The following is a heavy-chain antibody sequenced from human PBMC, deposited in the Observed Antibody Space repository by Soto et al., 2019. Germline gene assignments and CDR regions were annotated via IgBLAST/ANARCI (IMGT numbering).Heavy chain of an antibody. J-gene: IGHJ5*02. CDR2: IRSKAYGGTT. V-gene: IGHV3-49*03. Sequence: GGSLRLSCTASGFTFGDYAMSWFRQAPGKGLEWVGFIRSKAYGGTTEYAASVKGRFTISRDDSKSIAYLQMNSLKTEDTAVYYCTSSRYCSGGSCYPYSSGSPDPWGQGTLVTVSS. D-gene: IGHD2-15*01. CDR1: GFTFGDYA. CDR3: TSSRYCSGGSCYPYSSGSPDP.